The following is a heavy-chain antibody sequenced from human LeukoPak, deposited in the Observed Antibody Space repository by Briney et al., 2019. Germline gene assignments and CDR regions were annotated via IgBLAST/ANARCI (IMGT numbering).Heavy chain of an antibody. J-gene: IGHJ3*02. CDR1: GYTFTSYG. Sequence: GASVKVSCKASGYTFTSYGISWVRQAPGQGLEWLGGIIPMIGTTNFAQKFQGRVTFTADASMSTANMELTTLTSEDTAVYYCARDRAIPKADVFDIWGQGTMVTVSS. V-gene: IGHV1-69*13. CDR2: IIPMIGTT. CDR3: ARDRAIPKADVFDI.